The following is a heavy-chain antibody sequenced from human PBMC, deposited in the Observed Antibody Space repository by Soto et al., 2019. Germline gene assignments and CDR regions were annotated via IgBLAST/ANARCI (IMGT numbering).Heavy chain of an antibody. CDR2: ISYDGSNK. J-gene: IGHJ6*02. V-gene: IGHV3-30*18. CDR1: VFTFSSYD. D-gene: IGHD3-10*01. Sequence: WWSLRLSCSASVFTFSSYDMHWVRQAPGKGLEWVAVISYDGSNKYYADSVKGRFTISRDNSKNTLYLQMNSLRAEDTAVYYCAKDLITMVRGVMAPRYYYYYGMDVWGQGTTVTVSS. CDR3: AKDLITMVRGVMAPRYYYYYGMDV.